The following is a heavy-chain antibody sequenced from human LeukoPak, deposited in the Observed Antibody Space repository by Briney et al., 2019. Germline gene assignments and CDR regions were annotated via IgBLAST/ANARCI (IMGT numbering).Heavy chain of an antibody. J-gene: IGHJ4*02. V-gene: IGHV3-33*01. CDR3: ARVPSIRFSPIDY. D-gene: IGHD2/OR15-2a*01. CDR1: GFTFSNYG. Sequence: GGSLRLSCAASGFTFSNYGMHWVRQAPGKGLEWVAVIWSDGSTKYYADAVQGRFTISRDNPKNTLYLQMNSLRAEDTAVYYCARVPSIRFSPIDYWGQGTLVTVSS. CDR2: IWSDGSTK.